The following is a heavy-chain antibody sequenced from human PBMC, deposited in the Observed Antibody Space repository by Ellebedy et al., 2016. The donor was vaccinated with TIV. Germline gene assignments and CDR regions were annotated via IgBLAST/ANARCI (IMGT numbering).Heavy chain of an antibody. D-gene: IGHD2-15*01. CDR3: ARDHCSGNSCPRLNWYFDL. Sequence: ESLKISCAASGFTFSGYWMSWIRQPPGKGLEWIGEITHSGGTNYNPSPTSRVTISVDTSKNQFSLKLSSVTAADTAVYYCARDHCSGNSCPRLNWYFDLWGRGTLVTVSS. CDR2: ITHSGGT. J-gene: IGHJ2*01. V-gene: IGHV4-34*01. CDR1: GFTFSGYW.